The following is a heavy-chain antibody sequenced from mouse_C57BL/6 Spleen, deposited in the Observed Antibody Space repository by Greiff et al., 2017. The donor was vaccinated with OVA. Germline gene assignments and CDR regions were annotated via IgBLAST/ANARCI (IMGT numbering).Heavy chain of an antibody. V-gene: IGHV14-2*01. J-gene: IGHJ4*01. CDR3: AGRGVRARGYCAMDY. Sequence: EVKLMESGAELVKPGASVKLSCTASGFNIKDYYMHWMKQRTEQGLEWIGRFDPEDGETKYAPKFQGKATITADTSSNTAYLQLSSLTAEDTAVYYCAGRGVRARGYCAMDYWGQGTSVTVSS. CDR1: GFNIKDYY. CDR2: FDPEDGET. D-gene: IGHD3-3*01.